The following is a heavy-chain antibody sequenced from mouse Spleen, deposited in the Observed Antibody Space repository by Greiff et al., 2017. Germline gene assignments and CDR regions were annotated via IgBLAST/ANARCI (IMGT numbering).Heavy chain of an antibody. CDR3: ARPTATRGYGFDY. D-gene: IGHD1-2*01. CDR2: INPSSGYT. J-gene: IGHJ2*01. Sequence: VKLMESGAELAKPGASVKLSCKASGYTFTSYWMHWVKQRPGQGLEWIGYINPSSGYTKYNQKFKGKATLTVDTSSSTAYMQLSSLTSEDSAVYYCARPTATRGYGFDYWGQGTTLTVSS. V-gene: IGHV1-7*01. CDR1: GYTFTSYW.